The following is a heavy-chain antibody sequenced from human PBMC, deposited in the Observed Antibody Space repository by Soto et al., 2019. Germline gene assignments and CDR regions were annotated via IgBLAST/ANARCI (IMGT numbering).Heavy chain of an antibody. CDR3: ARGYGGEWPTSDF. Sequence: QVQLQQWGAGLLKPSETLSLTCTIYGGSFSRYHWNWIRQAPGKGLAWIGEIHHDGGTNYSPSLEARVTISVDTSTNELSLNLCSVTAAWTGVDYCARGYGGEWPTSDFWGQGILVNVPS. CDR2: IHHDGGT. D-gene: IGHD3-16*01. J-gene: IGHJ4*02. CDR1: GGSFSRYH. V-gene: IGHV4-34*01.